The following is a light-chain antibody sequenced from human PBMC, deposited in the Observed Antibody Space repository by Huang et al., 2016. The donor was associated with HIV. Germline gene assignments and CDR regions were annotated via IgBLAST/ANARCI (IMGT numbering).Light chain of an antibody. CDR2: GAS. V-gene: IGKV1-27*01. CDR3: QKYNAAPRT. CDR1: QDISNT. Sequence: DIQMTQSPSSVSAFIGDRVTVTCRASQDISNTLAWYQQKPGKVPELLVFGASTLQSGVPSRFYGSGSGADFTLTINSLQPEDVATYFCQKYNAAPRTFGQGTKVE. J-gene: IGKJ1*01.